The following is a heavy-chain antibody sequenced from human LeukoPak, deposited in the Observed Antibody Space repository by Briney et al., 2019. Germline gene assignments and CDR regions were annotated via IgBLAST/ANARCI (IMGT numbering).Heavy chain of an antibody. V-gene: IGHV3-23*01. Sequence: GGSLRLSCAASGFTFSSYAMSWVRQAPGKGLEWVSAISGSGGSTYYADSVKGRFTISRDNSKNTLYLQMNSLRAEDTAVYYCAKDRHRGGSYGNSPNYWGQGTLVTVSS. CDR3: AKDRHRGGSYGNSPNY. D-gene: IGHD3-10*01. CDR1: GFTFSSYA. CDR2: ISGSGGST. J-gene: IGHJ4*02.